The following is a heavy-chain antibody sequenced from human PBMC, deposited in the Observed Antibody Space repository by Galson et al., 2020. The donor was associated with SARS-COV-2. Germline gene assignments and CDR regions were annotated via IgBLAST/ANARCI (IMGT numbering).Heavy chain of an antibody. V-gene: IGHV3-30*02. CDR2: IRNDGSNE. D-gene: IGHD2-2*01. CDR3: ARCSRSCYLFDS. CDR1: GFTFSTYG. J-gene: IGHJ4*02. Sequence: GGFLRLSCAASGFTFSTYGFHWVRQAPGKGLEWVALIRNDGSNEYYADSVKGRFTFSRDNVKNTLYLQMNSLRVEDTAVYYCARCSRSCYLFDSWGQGALVTVSS.